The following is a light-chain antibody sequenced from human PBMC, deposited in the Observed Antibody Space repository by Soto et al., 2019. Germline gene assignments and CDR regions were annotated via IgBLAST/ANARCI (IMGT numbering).Light chain of an antibody. CDR3: QQFKTYPIT. Sequence: IQLTQSPSSLSASVGDRVTINFRASQGISSYLAWYQQKPGKAPKLLIYAATTLQSGVPSRFSGSGSGTDFTLTISSLQPEDFATYYCQQFKTYPITFGQGTRLEIK. J-gene: IGKJ5*01. CDR1: QGISSY. CDR2: AAT. V-gene: IGKV1-9*01.